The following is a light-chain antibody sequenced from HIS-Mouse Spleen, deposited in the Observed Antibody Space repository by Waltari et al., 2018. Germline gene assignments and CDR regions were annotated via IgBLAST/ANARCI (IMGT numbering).Light chain of an antibody. CDR3: QQLNSYPPT. CDR1: QGISSY. V-gene: IGKV1-9*01. CDR2: AAS. Sequence: DIQLTQSPSFLSASVGDRFTITCRASQGISSYLAWDQQKPGKAPKLLIYAASTLQSGVPSRFSGSGSGTEFTLTISSLQPEDFATYYCQQLNSYPPTFGQGTKVEIK. J-gene: IGKJ1*01.